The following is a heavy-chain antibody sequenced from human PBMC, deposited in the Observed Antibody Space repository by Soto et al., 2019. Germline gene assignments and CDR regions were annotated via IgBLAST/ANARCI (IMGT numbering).Heavy chain of an antibody. V-gene: IGHV3-23*01. J-gene: IGHJ4*01. Sequence: VQLLESGGGLVQPGGSLRLSCAASGLTFSSYAMTWVRQAPGKGLEWVSGISGSGGSTYHADSVKGRFTISRDNSKNTLYLQMNSLRAEDTAVYYCAKDLYRYDFWGHGTLVTVSS. CDR3: AKDLYRYDF. CDR1: GLTFSSYA. CDR2: ISGSGGST. D-gene: IGHD2-15*01.